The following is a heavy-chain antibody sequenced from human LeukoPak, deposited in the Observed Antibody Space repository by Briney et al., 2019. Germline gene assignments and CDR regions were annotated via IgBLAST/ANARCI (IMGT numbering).Heavy chain of an antibody. Sequence: ASVKVSCKASGYTFTSYGISWVRQAPGQGLEWMGWISAYNGNTNYAQKLQRRVTMTTDTSTSTAYMELRSLRSDDTAVYYCARERGVWFGESQGVDYWGQGTLVTVSS. D-gene: IGHD3-10*01. CDR1: GYTFTSYG. V-gene: IGHV1-18*01. CDR2: ISAYNGNT. CDR3: ARERGVWFGESQGVDY. J-gene: IGHJ4*02.